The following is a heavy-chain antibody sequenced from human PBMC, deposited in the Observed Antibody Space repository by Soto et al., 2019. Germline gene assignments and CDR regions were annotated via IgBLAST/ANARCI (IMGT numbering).Heavy chain of an antibody. J-gene: IGHJ6*02. CDR3: ARALYCSGGSCSPLRGMDV. CDR2: IYHSGST. Sequence: ETLSLTCAVSGYSITNGYYWGWIRQPPGQGLEWIGTIYHSGSTYYNPSLKTRVTISVDTSKNQFSLKLSSVAAADTAVYYCARALYCSGGSCSPLRGMDVWGQGTTVTVSS. V-gene: IGHV4-38-2*01. CDR1: GYSITNGYY. D-gene: IGHD2-15*01.